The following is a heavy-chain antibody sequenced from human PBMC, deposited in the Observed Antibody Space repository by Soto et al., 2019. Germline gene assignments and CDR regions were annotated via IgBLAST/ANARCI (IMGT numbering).Heavy chain of an antibody. J-gene: IGHJ3*02. CDR1: GFSLSTSVVG. CDR2: IYWSGDE. V-gene: IGHV2-5*01. Sequence: GPTRVNPTQTLTLTCSFSGFSLSTSVVGVGWIRQSPGKALEWLALIYWSGDEHYRPSLKSRLSIIKDTSKNHVVLIMTDMDPVDTATYYCARGLATLPVFAFDIWGQGTMVTVSS. CDR3: ARGLATLPVFAFDI. D-gene: IGHD6-6*01.